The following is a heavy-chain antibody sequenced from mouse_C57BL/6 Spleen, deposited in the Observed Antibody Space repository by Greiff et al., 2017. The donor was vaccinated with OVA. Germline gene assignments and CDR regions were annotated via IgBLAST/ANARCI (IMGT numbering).Heavy chain of an antibody. D-gene: IGHD1-1*01. J-gene: IGHJ3*01. CDR3: ARTHTTGFAY. V-gene: IGHV1-69*01. Sequence: QVQLQQPGAELVMPGASVKLSCKASGYTFTSYWMHWVKQRPGQGLEWIGEIDPSDSYTNYNQKFKGKSTLTVDKSSSTAYMQLSSLTSEDSAVYNCARTHTTGFAYWGQGTLVTVSA. CDR1: GYTFTSYW. CDR2: IDPSDSYT.